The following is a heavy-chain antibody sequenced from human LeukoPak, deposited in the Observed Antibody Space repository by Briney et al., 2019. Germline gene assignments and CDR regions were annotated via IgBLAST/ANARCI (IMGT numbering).Heavy chain of an antibody. CDR3: ARDPEAGLDY. J-gene: IGHJ4*02. V-gene: IGHV3-30*01. CDR1: GFTFSSYA. CDR2: ISYDGSNK. D-gene: IGHD6-13*01. Sequence: PGGSLRLSCAASGFTFSSYAMHWVRQAPGKGLEWVAVISYDGSNKYYADSVKGRFTISRDNSKNTLYLQMNSLRAEDTAVYYCARDPEAGLDYWGQGTLVTVSS.